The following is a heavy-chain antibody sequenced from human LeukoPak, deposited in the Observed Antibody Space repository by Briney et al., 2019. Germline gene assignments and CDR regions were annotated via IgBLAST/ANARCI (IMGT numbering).Heavy chain of an antibody. CDR3: ARDQLLWFGELLYDY. V-gene: IGHV4-38-2*02. CDR1: GYSISSGYY. CDR2: IYHSGST. J-gene: IGHJ4*02. D-gene: IGHD3-10*01. Sequence: SETLSLTCTVSGYSISSGYYWGWIRQPPGKGLEWIGSIYHSGSTYYNPSLKSRVTISVDTSKNQFSLKLSSVTAADTAVYYCARDQLLWFGELLYDYWGQGTLVTVSS.